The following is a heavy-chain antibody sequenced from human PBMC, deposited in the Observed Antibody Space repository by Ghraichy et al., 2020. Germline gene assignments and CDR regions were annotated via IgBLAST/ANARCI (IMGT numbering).Heavy chain of an antibody. D-gene: IGHD6-6*01. CDR2: ISDSGADR. V-gene: IGHV3-23*01. CDR3: AKKYSSSSKYIDY. Sequence: GGSLRLSCAAYGFTFSTYAMRWVRQAAGKGLEWVSSISDSGADRFYADSVKGRFTISRDNSKNTLYLQMNSLRAEDTAVYYCAKKYSSSSKYIDYWGQGTLVTVS. J-gene: IGHJ4*02. CDR1: GFTFSTYA.